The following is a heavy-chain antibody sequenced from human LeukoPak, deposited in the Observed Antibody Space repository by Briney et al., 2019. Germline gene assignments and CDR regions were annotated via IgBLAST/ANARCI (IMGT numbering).Heavy chain of an antibody. V-gene: IGHV5-51*01. J-gene: IGHJ6*02. CDR1: GYSFTSYW. D-gene: IGHD5-18*01. Sequence: GESLKISCKGSGYSFTSYWIGWVRQMPGKGLEWMGIIYPGDSNPRYSPSFQGQVTISVDKSISTAYLQWSSLKASDTAVYYCASPIQLWFSKPLYYYGMDVWGQGTTVTVSS. CDR3: ASPIQLWFSKPLYYYGMDV. CDR2: IYPGDSNP.